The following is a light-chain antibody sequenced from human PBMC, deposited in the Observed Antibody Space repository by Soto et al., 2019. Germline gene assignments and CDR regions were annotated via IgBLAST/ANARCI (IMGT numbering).Light chain of an antibody. CDR1: SSNVRGNS. J-gene: IGLJ1*01. CDR2: SND. Sequence: QSVLTQPPSASGTPGQRVTISCSGSSSNVRGNSVNWYNQVPGTAPKLLIYSNDRRPSRVPDRFSGSKSGTSASLAISGLQSEDEDDYYCAAWDDSLNAYVFGTGTKLTVL. CDR3: AAWDDSLNAYV. V-gene: IGLV1-44*01.